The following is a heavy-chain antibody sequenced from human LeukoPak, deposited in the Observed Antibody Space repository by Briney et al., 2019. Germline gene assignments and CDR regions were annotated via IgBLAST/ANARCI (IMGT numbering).Heavy chain of an antibody. V-gene: IGHV3-23*01. D-gene: IGHD3-10*01. CDR1: GFTFSSYS. CDR3: ARGYYGSGSYYMGNY. J-gene: IGHJ4*02. CDR2: FSGVGGST. Sequence: GGSLRLSCAASGFTFSSYSMSWVRQAPGKGLEWVSLFSGVGGSTYYADSVKGRFTISSDNAKNTVFLQMNSLTVEASALYYCARGYYGSGSYYMGNYWGQGTLVTVSS.